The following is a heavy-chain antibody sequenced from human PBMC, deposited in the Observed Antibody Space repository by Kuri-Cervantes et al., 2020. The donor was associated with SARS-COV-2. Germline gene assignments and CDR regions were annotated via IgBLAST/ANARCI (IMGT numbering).Heavy chain of an antibody. CDR1: GFTFSSYG. CDR2: ISYDGSNK. D-gene: IGHD2-15*01. CDR3: ARENPYCSGGSCYSGAFDI. J-gene: IGHJ3*02. Sequence: GGSLRLSCAASGFTFSSYGMHWVRQAPGKGLEWVAVISYDGSNKYYADSVKGRFTISRDNSKNTLYLQMNSLRAEDTAVYYCARENPYCSGGSCYSGAFDIWGQGTTVTVSS. V-gene: IGHV3-30*03.